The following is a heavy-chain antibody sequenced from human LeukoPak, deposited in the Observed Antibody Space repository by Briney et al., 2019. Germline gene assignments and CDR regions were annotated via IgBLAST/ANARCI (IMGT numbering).Heavy chain of an antibody. CDR3: AKGGKWDVTPFDY. J-gene: IGHJ4*02. V-gene: IGHV3-23*01. Sequence: GGSLRLSCAASGSTVSSNYMSWVRQAPGKGLEWVSTISGGGGSTYYADSVKGRFTISRDNSKNTLYLQVNSLRAEDTAVYYCAKGGKWDVTPFDYWGQGTLVTVSS. CDR1: GSTVSSNY. D-gene: IGHD1-26*01. CDR2: ISGGGGST.